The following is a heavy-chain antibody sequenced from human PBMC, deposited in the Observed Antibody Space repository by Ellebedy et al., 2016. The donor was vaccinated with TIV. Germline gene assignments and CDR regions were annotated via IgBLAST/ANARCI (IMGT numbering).Heavy chain of an antibody. V-gene: IGHV3-11*06. CDR2: ISGSSTYT. J-gene: IGHJ3*02. CDR1: GITFSDYY. Sequence: SLKISCAASGITFSDYYMSWIRQAPGKGLEWVSCISGSSTYTNYGDSAKGRFTISSDNAKNSLYLKMNSLRVEDTAVYYCAREGITMVRGDHNAFDIWGQGTLVTVSS. D-gene: IGHD3-10*01. CDR3: AREGITMVRGDHNAFDI.